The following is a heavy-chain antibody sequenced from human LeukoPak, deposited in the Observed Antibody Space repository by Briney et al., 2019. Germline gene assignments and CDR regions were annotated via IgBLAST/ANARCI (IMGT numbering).Heavy chain of an antibody. CDR3: ARGGYTAMDPFDY. Sequence: SETLSLTCTVSGGSISSYYWSWIRQPPGKGLEWIGYIYYSGSTNYNPSLKSRVTISVDTSKNQFSLKLSSVTAADTAVYYCARGGYTAMDPFDYWGQGTLVTASS. D-gene: IGHD5-18*01. J-gene: IGHJ4*02. CDR2: IYYSGST. CDR1: GGSISSYY. V-gene: IGHV4-59*01.